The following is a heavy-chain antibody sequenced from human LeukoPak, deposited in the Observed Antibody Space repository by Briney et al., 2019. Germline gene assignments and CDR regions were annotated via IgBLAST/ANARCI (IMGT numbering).Heavy chain of an antibody. Sequence: SETLSLTCTVSGGSISSYYWSWIRQPPGKGLEWIGYIYYSGSTNYNPSLKSRVTISVDTSKNQFSLKLSSVTAADTAVYYCARSITGSYEGFDYWGQGTLVTVSS. CDR1: GGSISSYY. D-gene: IGHD3-10*01. CDR2: IYYSGST. V-gene: IGHV4-59*01. CDR3: ARSITGSYEGFDY. J-gene: IGHJ4*02.